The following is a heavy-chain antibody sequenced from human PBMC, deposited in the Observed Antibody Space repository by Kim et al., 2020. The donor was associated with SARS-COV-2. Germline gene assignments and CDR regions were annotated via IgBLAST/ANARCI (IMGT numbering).Heavy chain of an antibody. Sequence: SETLSLTCTVSGGSISSSSYYWGWIRQPPGKGLEWIGSIYYSGSTYYNPSLKSRVTISVDTSKNQFSLKLSSVTAADTAVYYCASRVYYYDSSGYYYTGTWPYFDYWGQGTLVTVSS. J-gene: IGHJ4*02. CDR1: GGSISSSSYY. D-gene: IGHD3-22*01. CDR2: IYYSGST. V-gene: IGHV4-39*01. CDR3: ASRVYYYDSSGYYYTGTWPYFDY.